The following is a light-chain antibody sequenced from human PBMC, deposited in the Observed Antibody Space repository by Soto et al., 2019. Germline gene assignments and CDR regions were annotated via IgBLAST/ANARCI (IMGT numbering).Light chain of an antibody. J-gene: IGKJ1*01. CDR3: QDYSDNSWT. CDR1: QSIGEW. CDR2: DAS. V-gene: IGKV1-5*01. Sequence: DIQMTQSPSTLSASVGDRVTITCRASQSIGEWLAWYQQKPGKAPKVLIYDASRLQNGVPSRFSGSGSETEFILTISSLQPDDFATYYCQDYSDNSWTFGQGTKVDIK.